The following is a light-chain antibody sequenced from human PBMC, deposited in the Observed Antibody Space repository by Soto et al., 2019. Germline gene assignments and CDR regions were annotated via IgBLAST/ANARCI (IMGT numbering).Light chain of an antibody. CDR2: GAS. Sequence: DIQLTQSPSFLSASVGDRVTITCRASQGIRSYLAWYQQRPGKAPELLIYGASTLRPGGASRFSGSGSGTEFTLTISSLQPEDFATYFCQQLNTCPPFVTFGPGTKVDIK. CDR1: QGIRSY. CDR3: QQLNTCPPFVT. V-gene: IGKV1-9*01. J-gene: IGKJ3*01.